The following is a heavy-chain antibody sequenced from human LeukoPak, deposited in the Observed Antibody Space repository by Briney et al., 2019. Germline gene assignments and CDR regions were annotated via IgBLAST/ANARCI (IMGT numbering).Heavy chain of an antibody. Sequence: LRLSCAASGFTFSSYGMHWVRQAPGKGLEWVAVISYDGSNKYYADSVKGRFTISRDNSNNTLFLQMNSLRGDDTAIYYCAGARFNVIRSAPEGMDVWGQGTTVTVSS. V-gene: IGHV3-30*03. CDR2: ISYDGSNK. J-gene: IGHJ6*02. CDR3: AGARFNVIRSAPEGMDV. D-gene: IGHD3-16*01. CDR1: GFTFSSYG.